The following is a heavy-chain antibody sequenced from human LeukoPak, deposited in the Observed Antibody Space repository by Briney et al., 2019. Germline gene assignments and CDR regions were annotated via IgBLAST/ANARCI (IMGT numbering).Heavy chain of an antibody. CDR2: IYYSGST. J-gene: IGHJ4*01. CDR3: ALGIAVAGPFPFDY. CDR1: GGSVSSYY. V-gene: IGHV4-59*02. Sequence: SETLSLTCTVSGGSVSSYYWSWIRQPPGKGLEWIGYIYYSGSTNYNPSLKSRVTISVDTSKNQFSLKLSSVTAADTAVYYCALGIAVAGPFPFDYWGQEPWSPSPQ. D-gene: IGHD6-19*01.